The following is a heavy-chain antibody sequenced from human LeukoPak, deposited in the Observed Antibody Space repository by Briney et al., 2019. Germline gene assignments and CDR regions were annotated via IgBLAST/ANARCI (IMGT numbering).Heavy chain of an antibody. Sequence: PSETLSLTCTVSGYSINSGYYWAWIRQPPGKGLEWIGSISHSGSTYYNPSPKSRVTISVDTSKNQFSLKVSSVTAADTAVYYCARDDYITSSGASSQFDYWGQGTLVTVSS. V-gene: IGHV4-38-2*02. CDR3: ARDDYITSSGASSQFDY. CDR1: GYSINSGYY. J-gene: IGHJ4*02. D-gene: IGHD6-6*01. CDR2: ISHSGST.